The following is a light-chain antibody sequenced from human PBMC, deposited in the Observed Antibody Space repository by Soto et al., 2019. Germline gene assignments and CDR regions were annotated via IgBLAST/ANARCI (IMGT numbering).Light chain of an antibody. Sequence: QSVLTQPPSASGSLGQSVTISCTGTSSDVGAYNYVSWYQQHPGKAPKLMIYEVTRRPSGVPDRFSGSKSGNTASLNVSELQAEDEADYYCCSYADNTDYVFGTGTKLTVL. CDR3: CSYADNTDYV. CDR1: SSDVGAYNY. V-gene: IGLV2-8*01. CDR2: EVT. J-gene: IGLJ1*01.